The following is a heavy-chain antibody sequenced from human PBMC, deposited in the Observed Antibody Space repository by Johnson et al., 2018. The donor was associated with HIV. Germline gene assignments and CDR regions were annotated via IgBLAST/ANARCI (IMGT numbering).Heavy chain of an antibody. Sequence: QVQLVESGGGVVQPGRSLRLSCAASGFTFSNYAMHWVRQAPGRGLEWVAVISYDGSNKYYADSVKGRFTMSRDNSKNTLYLHMKRLRPEDTSIYYCAKDDNLGVWYSDAFDVWGQGTVVTVSS. CDR1: GFTFSNYA. CDR3: AKDDNLGVWYSDAFDV. J-gene: IGHJ3*01. D-gene: IGHD6-19*01. CDR2: ISYDGSNK. V-gene: IGHV3-30*04.